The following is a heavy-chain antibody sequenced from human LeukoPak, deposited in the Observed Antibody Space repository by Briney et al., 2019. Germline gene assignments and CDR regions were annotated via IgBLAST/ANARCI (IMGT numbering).Heavy chain of an antibody. CDR3: AREYYYGSGSPYYYYYGMDV. Sequence: GASVKVSRKASGYTFTSYAMHWVRQAPGQRLECMGWINAGNGNTKYSQKFQGRVTITRDTSASTAYMELSSLRSEDTAVYYCAREYYYGSGSPYYYYYGMDVWGKGTTVTVSS. J-gene: IGHJ6*04. V-gene: IGHV1-3*01. D-gene: IGHD3-10*01. CDR2: INAGNGNT. CDR1: GYTFTSYA.